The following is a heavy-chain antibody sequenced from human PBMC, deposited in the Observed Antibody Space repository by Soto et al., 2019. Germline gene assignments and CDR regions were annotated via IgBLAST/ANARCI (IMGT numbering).Heavy chain of an antibody. CDR1: GGSVSGHY. CDR3: ARNFDIAATGTAFDS. D-gene: IGHD6-13*01. V-gene: IGHV4-4*07. J-gene: IGHJ4*02. CDR2: IYSIGTT. Sequence: SETLSLTCSVPGGSVSGHYWSWIRLPAGRRLQWVGRIYSIGTTNYNPSLKSRVRMSVDTDRNSFSLRLDSVTAADTAVYYCARNFDIAATGTAFDSWGRGVLVTVSS.